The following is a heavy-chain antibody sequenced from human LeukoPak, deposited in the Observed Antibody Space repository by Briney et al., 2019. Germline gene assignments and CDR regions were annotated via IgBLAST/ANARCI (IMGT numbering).Heavy chain of an antibody. CDR3: ARDIHYYDSSGYPH. J-gene: IGHJ4*02. V-gene: IGHV3-30-3*01. D-gene: IGHD3-22*01. CDR2: ISYDGSNK. CDR1: GFTFSSYA. Sequence: PGGSLRLSCAASGFTFSSYAMHWVRQAPGKGLEWVAVISYDGSNKYYADSVKGRFTISRDNSKNTLYLQMNSLRAEDTAVYCCARDIHYYDSSGYPHWGQGTLVTVSS.